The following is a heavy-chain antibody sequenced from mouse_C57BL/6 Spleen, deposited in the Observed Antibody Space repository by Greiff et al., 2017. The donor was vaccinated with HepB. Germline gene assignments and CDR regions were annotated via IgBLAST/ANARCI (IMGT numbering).Heavy chain of an antibody. D-gene: IGHD4-1*01. CDR2: IDPSDSYT. Sequence: VQLQQPGAELVMPGASVKLSCKASGYTFTSYWIHWVKQRPGQGLEWIGEIDPSDSYTNYNQKFKGKSTLTVDKSSSTAYMQLSSLTSEDSAVYYCAINWGQYYAMDYWGQGTSVTVSS. V-gene: IGHV1-69*01. CDR3: AINWGQYYAMDY. CDR1: GYTFTSYW. J-gene: IGHJ4*01.